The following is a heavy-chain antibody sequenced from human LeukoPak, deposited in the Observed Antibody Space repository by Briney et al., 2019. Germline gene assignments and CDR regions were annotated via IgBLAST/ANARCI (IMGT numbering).Heavy chain of an antibody. CDR2: IIPIFGTA. D-gene: IGHD3-22*01. CDR1: NNTLSNNG. CDR3: ARSGSSGYRFDY. V-gene: IGHV1-69*13. Sequence: GASVKVSCKASNNTLSNNGISWVRQAPGQGLEWMGGIIPIFGTANYAQKFQGRVTITADESTSTAYMELSSLRSEDTAVYYCARSGSSGYRFDYWGQGTLVTVSS. J-gene: IGHJ4*02.